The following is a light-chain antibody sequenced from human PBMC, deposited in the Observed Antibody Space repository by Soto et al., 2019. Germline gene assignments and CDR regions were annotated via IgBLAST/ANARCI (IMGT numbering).Light chain of an antibody. CDR2: QDS. V-gene: IGLV3-1*01. Sequence: SYELTQPPSVSVSPGQTASITCSGAKLGVKYACWYQQKPGQSPVLVIYQDSKRPSGIPERFSGSSSGNTATLSISGTQEMDEDDYYCQAWDSSTVVFGGGTKLTVL. J-gene: IGLJ2*01. CDR1: KLGVKY. CDR3: QAWDSSTVV.